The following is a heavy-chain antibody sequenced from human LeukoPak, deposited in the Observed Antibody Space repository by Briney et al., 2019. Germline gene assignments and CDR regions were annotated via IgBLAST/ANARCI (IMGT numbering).Heavy chain of an antibody. CDR1: GFTFSSYA. V-gene: IGHV3-23*01. J-gene: IGHJ6*03. CDR2: ISGSGGTT. Sequence: PGGSLRLSCAASGFTFSSYAMSWVRQAPGKGLEWVSAISGSGGTTYYADSVKGRFTISRDDSKNTPYLQMNSLRAEDTAIYYCAKSKSWDYYYYMDVWGKGTTVTVSS. D-gene: IGHD4-11*01. CDR3: AKSKSWDYYYYMDV.